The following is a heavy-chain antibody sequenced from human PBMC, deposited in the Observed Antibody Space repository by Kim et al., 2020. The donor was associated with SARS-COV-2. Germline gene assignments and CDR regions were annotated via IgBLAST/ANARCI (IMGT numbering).Heavy chain of an antibody. J-gene: IGHJ6*02. CDR1: GFTFSNYW. CDR3: ARDRGSWTTINHGMDV. CDR2: IKQDGSDK. Sequence: GGSLRLSCTASGFTFSNYWMTWVRQAPGKGLEWVAYIKQDGSDKSYVDSVKGRFTISRDNAKNSLYLQMNSLRAEDTAVYYCARDRGSWTTINHGMDVWGQGTTVTVSS. V-gene: IGHV3-7*01. D-gene: IGHD5-12*01.